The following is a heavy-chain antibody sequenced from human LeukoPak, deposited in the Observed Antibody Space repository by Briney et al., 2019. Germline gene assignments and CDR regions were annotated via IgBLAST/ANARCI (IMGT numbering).Heavy chain of an antibody. V-gene: IGHV3-21*01. D-gene: IGHD3-9*01. CDR1: GFTFSSYS. Sequence: GGSLRLSCAASGFTFSSYSMNWVRQAPGKGLEWVSSISSSSSYIYYADSVKGRFTISRDNAKNSLYLQMNSLRAEDTAVYYYARDPTTYYDILTGSLADFDYWGQGTLVTVSS. J-gene: IGHJ4*02. CDR2: ISSSSSYI. CDR3: ARDPTTYYDILTGSLADFDY.